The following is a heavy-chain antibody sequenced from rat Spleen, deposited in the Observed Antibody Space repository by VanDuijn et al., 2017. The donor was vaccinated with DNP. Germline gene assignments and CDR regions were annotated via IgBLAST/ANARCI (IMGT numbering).Heavy chain of an antibody. CDR3: ATDFERGY. CDR1: GFTFSDYY. V-gene: IGHV5-20*01. Sequence: EVQLVESGGGLVQPGGSLKPSCAASGFTFSDYYMAWVRQAPKKGLEWVASITNEGSSTYYRDSVKGRFTVSRDNAKSTLYLQMDSLRSEDTATYYCATDFERGYWGQGVMVTVSS. D-gene: IGHD1-11*01. CDR2: ITNEGSST. J-gene: IGHJ2*01.